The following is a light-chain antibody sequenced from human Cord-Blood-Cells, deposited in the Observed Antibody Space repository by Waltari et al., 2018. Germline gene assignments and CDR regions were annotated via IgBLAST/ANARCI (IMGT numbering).Light chain of an antibody. Sequence: DIQMSPTPSSLSASVGTRLTITCRASQNISSYLNWYQQKPGKAPKLLIYAASSLQSDVPSRPSRSAARADYTVTISSLPPEDLATDYCQQSYRTPFALGQGT. CDR1: QNISSY. CDR2: AAS. CDR3: QQSYRTPFA. J-gene: IGKJ2*01. V-gene: IGKV1-39*01.